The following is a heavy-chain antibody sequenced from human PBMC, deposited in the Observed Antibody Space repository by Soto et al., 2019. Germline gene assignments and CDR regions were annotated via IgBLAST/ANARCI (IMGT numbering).Heavy chain of an antibody. J-gene: IGHJ4*02. V-gene: IGHV1-2*02. D-gene: IGHD3-16*01. CDR2: INSVSGGT. CDR3: ARGGSYYAH. Sequence: QVQLVQSGAEVKQPGASVRVSCKASGNTHTIYFIHWLRQAPGQGLEWMGWINSVSGGTNYAPCCRGRVSMTRDTSSATAFMDLSGLRSDDTAVYYCARGGSYYAHWGQGTLVTVSS. CDR1: GNTHTIYF.